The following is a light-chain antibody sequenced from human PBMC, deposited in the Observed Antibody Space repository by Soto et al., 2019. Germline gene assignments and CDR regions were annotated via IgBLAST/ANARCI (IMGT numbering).Light chain of an antibody. Sequence: QSVLTQTPSESGTPGQRVTISCSGSDSSIGSNYVYWYQNLPGMAPKLLISRNDQRPSGVPDRFSGSKSGTSASLAISGLRSEDEADYYCATWDDSLSTLVFGGGTQLTVL. J-gene: IGLJ2*01. CDR1: DSSIGSNY. CDR3: ATWDDSLSTLV. V-gene: IGLV1-47*01. CDR2: RND.